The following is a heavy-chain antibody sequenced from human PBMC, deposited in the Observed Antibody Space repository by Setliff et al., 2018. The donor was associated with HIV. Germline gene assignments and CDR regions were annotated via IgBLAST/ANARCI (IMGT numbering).Heavy chain of an antibody. CDR3: ARWYTTGRGWFDP. Sequence: SETLSLTCTVSGGSINSGEYYWSWSRQRPGKGLEWIGYIYNTGDAYYNPPLKGRVTISIDTSKNQFSLRLTSVTAADTAVYYCARWYTTGRGWFDPWGQGIQVTVSS. D-gene: IGHD6-25*01. J-gene: IGHJ5*02. CDR2: IYNTGDA. V-gene: IGHV4-31*03. CDR1: GGSINSGEYY.